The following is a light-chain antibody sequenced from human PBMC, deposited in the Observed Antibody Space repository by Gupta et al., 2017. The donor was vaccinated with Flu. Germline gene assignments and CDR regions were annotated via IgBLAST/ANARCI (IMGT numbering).Light chain of an antibody. CDR1: SPNIGSNT. Sequence: QSVLTQPPSASGTPAQRVTISCSRSSPNIGSNTVNWYQQLAGTAPKFLIYRNNPRPSGVPDRFSGSTSGTSASLTISGLQSEDEADDYCAAWDDSLHSVVFGGGTKLTVL. J-gene: IGLJ2*01. CDR2: RNN. V-gene: IGLV1-44*01. CDR3: AAWDDSLHSVV.